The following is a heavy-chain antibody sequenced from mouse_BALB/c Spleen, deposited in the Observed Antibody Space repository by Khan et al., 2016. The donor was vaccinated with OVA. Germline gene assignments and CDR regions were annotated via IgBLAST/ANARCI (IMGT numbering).Heavy chain of an antibody. Sequence: EVQLQESGPGLVKPSQSLSLTCTVTGYSITSNYAWNWIRQFPGNKLEWMGYISYSGSTKYNPSLKSRISITRDTSKNQFFLQLNSVTKEDTATYYCARGNYYGYAMDYWGQGTSITVSS. CDR3: ARGNYYGYAMDY. CDR2: ISYSGST. V-gene: IGHV3-2*02. CDR1: GYSITSNYA. D-gene: IGHD1-1*01. J-gene: IGHJ4*01.